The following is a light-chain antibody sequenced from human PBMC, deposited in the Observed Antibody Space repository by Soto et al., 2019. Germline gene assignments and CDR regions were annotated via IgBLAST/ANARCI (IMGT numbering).Light chain of an antibody. J-gene: IGKJ2*01. CDR1: QSVSSSY. Sequence: EIVLTQSPGTLSLSPGERATLSCRASQSVSSSYLAWYQQKPGQAPRLLIYGASSRATGIPDRCSGSGSGTDSTLTISRLEPEDFAVYYCQQYGSSPPYTFGQGTKLEIK. CDR2: GAS. V-gene: IGKV3-20*01. CDR3: QQYGSSPPYT.